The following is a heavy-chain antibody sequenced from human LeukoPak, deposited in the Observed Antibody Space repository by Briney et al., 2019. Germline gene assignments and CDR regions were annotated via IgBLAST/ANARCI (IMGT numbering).Heavy chain of an antibody. CDR2: IRNKANRSTT. V-gene: IGHV3-72*01. CDR1: GFAFSDHS. CDR3: DRTSGSCSGGAFDI. J-gene: IGHJ3*02. Sequence: GGSLRLSCAASGFAFSDHSMDWVRQAPGKGVEWVGRIRNKANRSTTKYPASVKARFTFSRDDSKNSLYLQMNSLKSEDTAMYYCDRTSGSCSGGAFDIWGRGTMVTVSS. D-gene: IGHD1-26*01.